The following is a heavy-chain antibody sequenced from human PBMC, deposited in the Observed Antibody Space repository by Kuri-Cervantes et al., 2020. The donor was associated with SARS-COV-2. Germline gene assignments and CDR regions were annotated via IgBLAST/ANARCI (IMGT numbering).Heavy chain of an antibody. CDR1: GGTFSSYA. CDR3: ARVCSSTSCYRGRCIVSWYFDL. J-gene: IGHJ2*01. D-gene: IGHD2-2*02. CDR2: IIPIFGTA. Sequence: SVKVSCKASGGTFSSYAISWVRQAPGQGLEWMGGIIPIFGTANYAQKFQGRVTITTDESTSTAYMELSSLRSEDTAVYYCARVCSSTSCYRGRCIVSWYFDLWGRGTLVTVSS. V-gene: IGHV1-69*05.